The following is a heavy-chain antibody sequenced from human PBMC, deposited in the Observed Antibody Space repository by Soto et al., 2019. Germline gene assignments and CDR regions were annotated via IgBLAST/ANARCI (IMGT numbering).Heavy chain of an antibody. V-gene: IGHV3-33*01. CDR3: ALEGAGAIRRSYFDY. D-gene: IGHD3-16*01. CDR1: GFTYG. Sequence: QVQLVESGGGVVQPGRSLRLSCAASGFTYGMHWVRQAPGKGLEWVAVTWYDGSNKYYADSVKGRFTISRDNSKNTLYLQMNSLRAEDTAVYYCALEGAGAIRRSYFDYWGQGTLVTVSS. J-gene: IGHJ4*02. CDR2: TWYDGSNK.